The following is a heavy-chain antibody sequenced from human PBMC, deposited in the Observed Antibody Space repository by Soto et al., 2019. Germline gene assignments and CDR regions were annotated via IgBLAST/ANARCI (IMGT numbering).Heavy chain of an antibody. CDR2: IRSKAYGGTT. J-gene: IGHJ4*02. D-gene: IGHD1-26*01. CDR1: GFTFGDYA. V-gene: IGHV3-49*03. Sequence: GGSLRLSCTASGFTFGDYAMSWFRQAPGKGLEWVGFIRSKAYGGTTEYAASVKGRFTISRDDSKSIAYLQMNSLKTEDTAVYYCTRVRWELNYYFDYWGQGTLVTVSS. CDR3: TRVRWELNYYFDY.